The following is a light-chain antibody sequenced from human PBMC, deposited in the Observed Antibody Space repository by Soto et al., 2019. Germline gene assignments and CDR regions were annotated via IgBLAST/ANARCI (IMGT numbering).Light chain of an antibody. CDR2: AAS. CDR3: QQGYSFPWT. Sequence: DIQMTQSPSSVSASVGDRVTITCRASPGISSWLAWYQQKPGKAPKLLIYAASSLQSGVPSRFSGSGSGTDFTLTISSLQPEDSATYYCQQGYSFPWTFGQGTKVEIK. V-gene: IGKV1D-12*01. CDR1: PGISSW. J-gene: IGKJ1*01.